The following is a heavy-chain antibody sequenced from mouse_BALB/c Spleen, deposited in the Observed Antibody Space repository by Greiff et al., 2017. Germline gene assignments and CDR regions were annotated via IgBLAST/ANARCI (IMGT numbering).Heavy chain of an antibody. CDR2: IWSGGST. D-gene: IGHD2-10*02. V-gene: IGHV2-2*02. J-gene: IGHJ3*01. CDR1: GFSLTSYG. CDR3: ARKNEYGNSVWFAY. Sequence: VKLQESGPGLVQPSQSLSITCTVSGFSLTSYGVHWVRQSPGKGLEWLGVIWSGGSTDYNAAFISRLSISKDNSKSQVFFKMNSLQANDTAIYYCARKNEYGNSVWFAYGGQGTLVTVSA.